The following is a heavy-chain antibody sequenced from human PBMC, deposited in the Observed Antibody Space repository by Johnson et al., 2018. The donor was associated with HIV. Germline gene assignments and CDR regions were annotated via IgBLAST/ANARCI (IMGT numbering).Heavy chain of an antibody. V-gene: IGHV3-20*04. Sequence: VQLVESGGGVVRPGGSLRLSCAAAGFTFDDYGMSWVRQAPGKGLAWVSGINWNGVRTGYLDSMKGRFTISRDNSKNTLYLQMNSLRAEDTAVYYCTRDYTPWGGDYVGYAFDIWGQGTMVTVSS. CDR1: GFTFDDYG. CDR2: INWNGVRT. J-gene: IGHJ3*02. CDR3: TRDYTPWGGDYVGYAFDI. D-gene: IGHD4-17*01.